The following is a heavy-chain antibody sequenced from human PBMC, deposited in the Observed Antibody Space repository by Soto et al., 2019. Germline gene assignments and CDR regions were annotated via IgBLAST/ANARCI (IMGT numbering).Heavy chain of an antibody. Sequence: QVQLVQSGAEVKKPGSSVKVSCMASGGTFNTFAISWVRQAPGQGLECMGGIIPMFGTAHYAQKIQGRVTITADESTRTVYMGLSLLCTEDKAVYSCARFPPRRGYYACWGQGTLVTVTS. D-gene: IGHD1-26*01. CDR2: IIPMFGTA. J-gene: IGHJ4*02. CDR3: ARFPPRRGYYAC. V-gene: IGHV1-69*01. CDR1: GGTFNTFA.